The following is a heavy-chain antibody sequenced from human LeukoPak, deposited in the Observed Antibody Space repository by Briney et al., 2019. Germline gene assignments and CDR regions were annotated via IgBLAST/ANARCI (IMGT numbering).Heavy chain of an antibody. J-gene: IGHJ6*02. CDR1: GGTFSSYA. V-gene: IGHV1-69*04. CDR2: IIPILGIA. Sequence: GASVKVSCKASGGTFSSYAISWVRQAPGQGLEWMGRIIPILGIANYAQKFQGRVTITADKSTSTAYMELSSLRSEDTAVYYCARATPIVGATLLGMDVWGQGTTVTVSS. CDR3: ARATPIVGATLLGMDV. D-gene: IGHD1-26*01.